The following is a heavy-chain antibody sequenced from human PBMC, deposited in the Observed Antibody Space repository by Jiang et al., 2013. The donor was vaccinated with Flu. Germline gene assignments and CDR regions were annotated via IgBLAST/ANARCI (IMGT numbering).Heavy chain of an antibody. CDR1: GYTFTIYY. Sequence: SGAEVKKPGASVKLSCKAFGYTFTIYYMHWVRQAPGQGLEWMGIINPSGDNAVYAQSFQGRITMTRDTSTSTVYMELSSLRSEDTAVYYCARGFDNWYFDLWGRGTLVTVSS. D-gene: IGHD3-9*01. CDR3: ARGFDNWYFDL. J-gene: IGHJ2*01. V-gene: IGHV1-46*01. CDR2: INPSGDNA.